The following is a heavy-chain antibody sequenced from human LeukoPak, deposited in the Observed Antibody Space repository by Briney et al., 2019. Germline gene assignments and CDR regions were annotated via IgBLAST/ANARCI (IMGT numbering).Heavy chain of an antibody. CDR1: GFTFSSYA. Sequence: PGRSLRLSCAASGFTFSSYAMHWVRQAPGKGLEWVAVISYDGSNKYYADSVKGRFTISRDNSKNTLYLQMNSLRAEDTAVYYCAKDVPYYDRARSQTPPRAFDIWGQGTMVTVSS. V-gene: IGHV3-30-3*01. D-gene: IGHD3-22*01. CDR3: AKDVPYYDRARSQTPPRAFDI. CDR2: ISYDGSNK. J-gene: IGHJ3*02.